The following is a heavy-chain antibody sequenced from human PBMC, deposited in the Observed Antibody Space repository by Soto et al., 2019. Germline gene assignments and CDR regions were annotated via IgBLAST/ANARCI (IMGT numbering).Heavy chain of an antibody. CDR3: AKGDNLGPKTGYAFDP. Sequence: SQTLSLTCAISGDSVSSNTASWNWIRQSPSRGLEWLGRTYFRSKWYNDYAVSVKSRIIINPDTSNNQFSLQLNSVTPEDSAVYFCAKGDNLGPKTGYAFDPWGQGIMVTVSS. D-gene: IGHD5-12*01. J-gene: IGHJ5*02. CDR2: TYFRSKWYN. CDR1: GDSVSSNTAS. V-gene: IGHV6-1*01.